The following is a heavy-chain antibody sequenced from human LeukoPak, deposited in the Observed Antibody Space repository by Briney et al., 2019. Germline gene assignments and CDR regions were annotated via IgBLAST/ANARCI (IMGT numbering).Heavy chain of an antibody. V-gene: IGHV1-2*02. Sequence: SASVKVSCKASGYTFTGYYMHWVRQAPGQGLEWMGWINPNSGGTNYAQKFQGRVTMTRDTSISTAYMELSRLRSDDTAVYYCARARIVVVTAIPDYWGQGTLVTVSS. CDR2: INPNSGGT. J-gene: IGHJ4*02. D-gene: IGHD2-21*02. CDR1: GYTFTGYY. CDR3: ARARIVVVTAIPDY.